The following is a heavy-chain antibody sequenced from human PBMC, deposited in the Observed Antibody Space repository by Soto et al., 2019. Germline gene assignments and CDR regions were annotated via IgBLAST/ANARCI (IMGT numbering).Heavy chain of an antibody. V-gene: IGHV3-30*03. J-gene: IGHJ5*01. Sequence: QVQLVESGGGVVQPGRSLRLTCAASGFIFSGSGMHWVRQAPGKGLECVALISYDGSRTYYADSVRDRFTISRDNGQNTLYLQMNSLRAEDTAVYFCARWVGGSMYDNSGKYDSWGQGTLVIVSS. CDR2: ISYDGSRT. CDR1: GFIFSGSG. CDR3: ARWVGGSMYDNSGKYDS. D-gene: IGHD3-22*01.